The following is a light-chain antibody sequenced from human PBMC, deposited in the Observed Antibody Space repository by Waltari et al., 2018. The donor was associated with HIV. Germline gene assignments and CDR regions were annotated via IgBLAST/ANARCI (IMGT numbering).Light chain of an antibody. CDR2: KDS. CDR3: YSAADNKLI. V-gene: IGLV3-27*01. J-gene: IGLJ2*01. CDR1: VLTKKY. Sequence: SYELTQPSSVSVSPGQTARITCSGDVLTKKYGRWFQQKPGQAPVLLIYKDSDRPSTLPERFSGSSSGTTVTLTISGAQVTDETDYYCYSAADNKLIFGGGTKLTVL.